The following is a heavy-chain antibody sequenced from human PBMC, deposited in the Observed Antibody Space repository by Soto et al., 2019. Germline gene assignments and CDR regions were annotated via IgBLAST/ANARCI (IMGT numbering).Heavy chain of an antibody. CDR1: GGSISGYY. CDR3: ARSAMVRGVIIPDFDY. J-gene: IGHJ4*02. CDR2: IDWDDDK. Sequence: TLSLTCTVSGGSISGYYWSWIRQPPGKALEWLALIDWDDDKYYSTSLKTRLTISKDTSKNQVVLTMTNMDPVDTATYYCARSAMVRGVIIPDFDYWGQGTLVTVSS. D-gene: IGHD3-10*01. V-gene: IGHV2-70*01.